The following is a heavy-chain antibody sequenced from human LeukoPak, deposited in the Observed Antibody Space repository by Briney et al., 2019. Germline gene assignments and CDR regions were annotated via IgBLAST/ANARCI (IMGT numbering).Heavy chain of an antibody. D-gene: IGHD4-17*01. Sequence: GGSLRLSCADSAFASSPNVMSWVRQAPGKGLEWVSAVTGGGAITIHADSVKGRFTISRDTSKNTLYLQMNSPRVEDTAVYYCANMYGDPPNSVDYWGQGTLVTVSS. CDR3: ANMYGDPPNSVDY. CDR1: AFASSPNV. V-gene: IGHV3-23*01. J-gene: IGHJ4*02. CDR2: VTGGGAIT.